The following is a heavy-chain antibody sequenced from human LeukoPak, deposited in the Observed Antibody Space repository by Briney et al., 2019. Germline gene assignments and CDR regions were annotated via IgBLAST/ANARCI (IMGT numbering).Heavy chain of an antibody. V-gene: IGHV3-23*01. CDR1: GLTASHNV. Sequence: GGSLRLSCAASGLTASHNVNNALSRVRHAPGKGLDWVSGITTSGSTYYADSVKGRFTISRDNSNITLYLHMDSLRAEDTAVYYCAKAPVWNYYYGLDVWGQGTTVTVSS. CDR3: AKAPVWNYYYGLDV. D-gene: IGHD2-21*01. J-gene: IGHJ6*02. CDR2: ITTSGST.